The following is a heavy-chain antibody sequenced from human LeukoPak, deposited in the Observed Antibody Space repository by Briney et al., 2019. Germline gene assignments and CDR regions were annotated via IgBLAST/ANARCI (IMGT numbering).Heavy chain of an antibody. CDR3: ARDLFGIAAAGVADY. J-gene: IGHJ4*02. CDR1: GYTLTDLS. V-gene: IGHV1-24*01. Sequence: ASVKVSCKVSGYTLTDLSMHWVRQAPGKGLEWMGGFDPEDAETIYAQKLQGRVTMTTDTSTSTAYMELRSLRSDDTAVYYCARDLFGIAAAGVADYWGQGTLVTVSS. D-gene: IGHD6-13*01. CDR2: FDPEDAET.